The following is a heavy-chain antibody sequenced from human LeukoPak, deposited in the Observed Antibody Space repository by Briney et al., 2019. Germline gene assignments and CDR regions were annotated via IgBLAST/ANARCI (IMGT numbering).Heavy chain of an antibody. J-gene: IGHJ2*01. CDR3: ARVSIGAWYFDL. CDR1: GFTFSSYW. D-gene: IGHD3-16*01. CDR2: INGDGSTT. V-gene: IGHV3-74*01. Sequence: GGSLRLSCAASGFTFSSYWMHWVRQAPGKELVWVSPINGDGSTTTYADSVTGRFTISRDNAKNTQYLQMNRLGAEDTAVYYCARVSIGAWYFDLWGRGTLVTVSS.